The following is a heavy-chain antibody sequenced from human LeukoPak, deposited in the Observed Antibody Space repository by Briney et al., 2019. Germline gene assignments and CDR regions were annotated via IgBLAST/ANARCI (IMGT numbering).Heavy chain of an antibody. J-gene: IGHJ4*02. D-gene: IGHD5-12*01. CDR3: ARSAAAGRIVATFDY. CDR2: ISSSGSTI. CDR1: GFTFSSYE. Sequence: TGGSLRLSCAASGFTFSSYEMNWVRQAPGKGLEWVSYISSSGSTIYYADSVKGRFTISRDNAKNSLYLQMNSLRGEDTAVYYCARSAAAGRIVATFDYWGQGTLVTVSS. V-gene: IGHV3-48*03.